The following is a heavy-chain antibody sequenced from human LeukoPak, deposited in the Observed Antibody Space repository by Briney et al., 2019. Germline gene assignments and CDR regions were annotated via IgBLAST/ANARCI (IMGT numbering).Heavy chain of an antibody. CDR3: AKDPRDYGGNSISGYYFDN. J-gene: IGHJ4*02. D-gene: IGHD4-23*01. CDR1: GFTFSTYA. CDR2: ISRNGGSTT. V-gene: IGHV3-23*01. Sequence: GSLRLSCAISGFTFSTYAMSWVRQTPGKGLEWVSSISRNGGSTTYYADSVKGRFTISRDNSKNTLYLQMNSLRAEDTAVYYCAKDPRDYGGNSISGYYFDNWGQGTLVTVSS.